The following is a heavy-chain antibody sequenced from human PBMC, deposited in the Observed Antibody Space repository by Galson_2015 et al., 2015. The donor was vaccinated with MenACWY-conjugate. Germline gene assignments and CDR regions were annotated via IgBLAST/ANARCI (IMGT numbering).Heavy chain of an antibody. J-gene: IGHJ4*02. Sequence: SLRLSCAASGFTFGDYVMNWFRQAPGKGLEWVGIIASKGYGGTTEYAASVKGRFTISRDDSKSIAYLQVNSLKSEDTAVYYCSRGGYSGYGSYYWGQGTLVTVSS. V-gene: IGHV3-49*03. CDR3: SRGGYSGYGSYY. D-gene: IGHD5-12*01. CDR2: IASKGYGGTT. CDR1: GFTFGDYV.